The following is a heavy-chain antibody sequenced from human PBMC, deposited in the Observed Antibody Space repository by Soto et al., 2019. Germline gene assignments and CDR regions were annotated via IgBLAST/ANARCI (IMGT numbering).Heavy chain of an antibody. CDR3: VTGHWNYFDY. J-gene: IGHJ4*02. Sequence: QVQLVESGGDEVQPGWSLRLSSAASGFTFSNNGMHWVRQAPGKGLEWVAFISNDESNTYYVDSVKGRFSISRDNSQNTLYLKKNSLRGEDTAVYYCVTGHWNYFDYWGQGTLVTVSS. CDR2: ISNDESNT. V-gene: IGHV3-30*03. D-gene: IGHD3-3*01. CDR1: GFTFSNNG.